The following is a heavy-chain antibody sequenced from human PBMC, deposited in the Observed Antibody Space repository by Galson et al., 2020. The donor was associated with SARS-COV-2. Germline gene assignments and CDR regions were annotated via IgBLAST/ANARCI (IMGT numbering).Heavy chain of an antibody. V-gene: IGHV4-38-2*02. Sequence: ASETLSLTCTVSGYSISSGYYWCWIRHPPGKGREWCGSIHPSGSTYYNPSPKKRVTISADTTKNQFSLKLSSVAAADTAVYYCASDGHPIAVASPGFDRWGQGIPVIVSS. D-gene: IGHD6-19*01. CDR1: GYSISSGYY. CDR3: ASDGHPIAVASPGFDR. CDR2: IHPSGST. J-gene: IGHJ5*02.